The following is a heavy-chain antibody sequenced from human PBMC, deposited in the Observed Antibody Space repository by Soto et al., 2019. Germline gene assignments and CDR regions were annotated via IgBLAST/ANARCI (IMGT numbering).Heavy chain of an antibody. J-gene: IGHJ4*02. CDR2: IYWDDDK. V-gene: IGHV2-5*02. CDR3: AHSRVFGEVAFDH. Sequence: QITLKESGPTLANTTQTLTLTCTFSGFSLSTARASVGWLRQPPGKALEWLALIYWDDDKRYSPSLKSRLTITQDTSTNQVVLTLSNIDPVDTATYDCAHSRVFGEVAFDHWGQGNQVTVSS. CDR1: GFSLSTARAS. D-gene: IGHD3-10*02.